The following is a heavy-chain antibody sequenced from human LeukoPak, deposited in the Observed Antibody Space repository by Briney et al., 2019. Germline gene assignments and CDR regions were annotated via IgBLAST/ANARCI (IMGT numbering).Heavy chain of an antibody. CDR2: MSWNGHSR. Sequence: GGSLRLSCVASGFAFDEYTFNWVRQAPGKGLEWVSLMSWNGHSRYYADSVKGRFTISRDNAKNSLYLQMNSLRPEDTALYYCATNGGGDSGYGNFDYWGQGTLVTVSS. D-gene: IGHD5-12*01. V-gene: IGHV3-43*01. J-gene: IGHJ4*02. CDR1: GFAFDEYT. CDR3: ATNGGGDSGYGNFDY.